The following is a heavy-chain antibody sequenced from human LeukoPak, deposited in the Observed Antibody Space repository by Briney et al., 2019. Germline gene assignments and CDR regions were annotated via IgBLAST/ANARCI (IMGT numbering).Heavy chain of an antibody. Sequence: SETLCLTCAVYGGSFSGYYWSWIRQPPGKGLEWIGEINHSGSTNYNPSLKSRVTISVDTSKNQFSLKLSSVTAADTAVYYCARVVLYDFWSGYYPTGYGMDVWGQGTTVTVSS. CDR1: GGSFSGYY. CDR2: INHSGST. D-gene: IGHD3-3*01. J-gene: IGHJ6*02. V-gene: IGHV4-34*01. CDR3: ARVVLYDFWSGYYPTGYGMDV.